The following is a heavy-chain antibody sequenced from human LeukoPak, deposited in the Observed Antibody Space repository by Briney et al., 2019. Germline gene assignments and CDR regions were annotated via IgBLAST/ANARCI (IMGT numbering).Heavy chain of an antibody. CDR3: ARFSRYCSSTSCYLYGMDV. V-gene: IGHV1-8*01. J-gene: IGHJ6*02. D-gene: IGHD2-2*01. CDR1: GYTFTSYD. Sequence: ASVKVSCKASGYTFTSYDINWVRQATGQGLEWMGWMDPNSGITGYAQKFQGRVTMTRTTSRSTAYMELSSLRSEDTALYYCARFSRYCSSTSCYLYGMDVWGQGTTVTVSS. CDR2: MDPNSGIT.